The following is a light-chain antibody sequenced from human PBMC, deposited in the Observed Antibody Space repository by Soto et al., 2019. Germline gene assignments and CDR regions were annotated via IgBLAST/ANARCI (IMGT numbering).Light chain of an antibody. V-gene: IGKV1-33*01. CDR3: QQYDTLPLT. CDR1: QDNTNY. J-gene: IGKJ5*01. CDR2: DSS. Sequence: DIQMTQSPSSQSAAVGDRVTIICQASQDNTNYLNWYQQKAGKAPKLLIHDSSNLETGVPSRFSGSGSGTYFSFTISSLQPEDIATYYCQQYDTLPLTFGQGTRLEIK.